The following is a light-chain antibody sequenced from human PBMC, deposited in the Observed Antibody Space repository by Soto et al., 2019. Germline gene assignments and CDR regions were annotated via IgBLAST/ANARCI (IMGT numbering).Light chain of an antibody. CDR1: QSVSSSY. CDR3: QQRHMWPIT. CDR2: GAS. V-gene: IGKV3D-20*02. J-gene: IGKJ5*01. Sequence: EIALTQSPGTMSLSPGDRDTLSCRASQSVSSSYLAWYQQKPGQAPRLLIYGASSRATGIPDRFSGSGSGTDFTLTISRLEPEDSAVYYCQQRHMWPITVGNGKRLEI.